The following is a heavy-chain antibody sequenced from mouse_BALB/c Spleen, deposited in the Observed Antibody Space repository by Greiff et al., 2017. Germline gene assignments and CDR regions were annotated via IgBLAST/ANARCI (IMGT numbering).Heavy chain of an antibody. CDR2: ISSGGSYT. CDR1: GFTFSSYA. Sequence: EVMLVESGGGLVKPGGSLKLSCAASGFTFSSYAMSWVRQSPEKRLEWVAEISSGGSYTYYPDTVTGRFTISRDNAKNTLYLEMSSLRSEDTAMYYCARVEVLRLRAMDYWGQGTSVTVSS. V-gene: IGHV5-9-4*01. D-gene: IGHD1-2*01. CDR3: ARVEVLRLRAMDY. J-gene: IGHJ4*01.